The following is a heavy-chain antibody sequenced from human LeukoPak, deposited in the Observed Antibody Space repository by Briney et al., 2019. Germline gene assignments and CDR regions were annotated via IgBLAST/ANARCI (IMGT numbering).Heavy chain of an antibody. CDR2: ISGSGGTT. J-gene: IGHJ6*02. V-gene: IGHV3-23*01. CDR1: GFTFNNYA. CDR3: AKGQAPLYYYDSSGYYSGYYYGMDV. Sequence: GGSPRLSCAASGFTFNNYAMNWVRQAPGKGLEWVSVISGSGGTTYYADSVKGRFTISRDSSKNTLYLQMNSLRAEDTAVYYCAKGQAPLYYYDSSGYYSGYYYGMDVWGQGTTVTVSS. D-gene: IGHD3-22*01.